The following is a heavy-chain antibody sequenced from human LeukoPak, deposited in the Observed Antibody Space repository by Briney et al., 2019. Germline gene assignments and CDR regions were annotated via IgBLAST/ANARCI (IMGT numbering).Heavy chain of an antibody. Sequence: GGSLRLSCAASGFTFSGYWMHWVRHVPGKELVWVSRIKNDGTTTTYADSVKGRFTISRDNAKNTLYLQMNGLRAEDTAVYYCARSDWLDSWGQGALVTVSS. CDR3: ARSDWLDS. V-gene: IGHV3-74*03. CDR1: GFTFSGYW. CDR2: IKNDGTTT. J-gene: IGHJ5*01.